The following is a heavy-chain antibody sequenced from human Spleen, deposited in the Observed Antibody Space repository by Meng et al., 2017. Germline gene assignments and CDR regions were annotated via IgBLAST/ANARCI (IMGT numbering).Heavy chain of an antibody. Sequence: GGSLRLSCAASGFTFSSYEMNWVRQAPGKGLEWVSYISSSGSTIYYADSVKGRFTISRDNAKNSLYLQMNSLRAEDTAVYYCARDHSPPSRRDAFDIWGQGTMVTVSS. CDR3: ARDHSPPSRRDAFDI. D-gene: IGHD1-26*01. V-gene: IGHV3-48*03. CDR2: ISSSGSTI. CDR1: GFTFSSYE. J-gene: IGHJ3*02.